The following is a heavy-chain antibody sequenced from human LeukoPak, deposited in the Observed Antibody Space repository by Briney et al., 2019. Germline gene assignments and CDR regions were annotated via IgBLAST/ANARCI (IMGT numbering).Heavy chain of an antibody. V-gene: IGHV4-39*01. CDR2: IYYSGST. D-gene: IGHD6-6*01. CDR1: GGSISSSSYY. CDR3: ARLWQLVRSDY. Sequence: SETLSLTCTVSGGSISSSSYYWGWIRQPPGKGLEWIGSIYYSGSTYYNPSLKSRVTISVDTSKNQFSLKLSSVTAADTAVYYCARLWQLVRSDYWGQGTLVTVSS. J-gene: IGHJ4*02.